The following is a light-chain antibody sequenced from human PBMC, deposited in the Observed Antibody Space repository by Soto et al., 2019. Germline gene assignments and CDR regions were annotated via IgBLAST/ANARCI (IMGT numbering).Light chain of an antibody. J-gene: IGLJ2*01. CDR1: SSDVGGPSY. V-gene: IGLV2-11*01. CDR3: CSYTGRYTDV. CDR2: DVN. Sequence: QPVLTQPRSVSGSPGQSVTISCTGTSSDVGGPSYVSWYQQHPDKAPKLMIYDVNERPSGVPDRFSGSKSGNTASLTISGLQAEDEADYYCCSYTGRYTDVFGGGTKLTVL.